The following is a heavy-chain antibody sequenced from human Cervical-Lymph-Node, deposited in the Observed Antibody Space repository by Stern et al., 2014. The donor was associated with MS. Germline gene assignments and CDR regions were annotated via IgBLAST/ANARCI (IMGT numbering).Heavy chain of an antibody. V-gene: IGHV1-18*01. Sequence: VQLVQSGAEVKKPGASVKVSCRASGYTFTSYGISWVRQPPGQGLEWMGWISTYNGNTNYAQKFQGRVTMTTDTSTSTAYMELRSLISDDTAVYYCARDIYCSGGTCYFEFFDYWGQGTLVAVS. CDR2: ISTYNGNT. CDR3: ARDIYCSGGTCYFEFFDY. CDR1: GYTFTSYG. D-gene: IGHD2-15*01. J-gene: IGHJ4*02.